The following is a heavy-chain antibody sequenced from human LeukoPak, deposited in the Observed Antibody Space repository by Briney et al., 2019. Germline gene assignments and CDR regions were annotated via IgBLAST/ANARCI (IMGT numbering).Heavy chain of an antibody. CDR3: ARDPSIVGATTDY. V-gene: IGHV4-38-2*02. CDR1: GYSNSRGYY. J-gene: IGHJ4*02. CDR2: IYHSGST. D-gene: IGHD1-26*01. Sequence: SETLSPTCTVSGYSNSRGYYWGWLRQPPGEGLEWIGSIYHSGSTYYNPSLKRRVTISGDTSKNQFSLKLSSVTAADTAVYYCARDPSIVGATTDYWGQGTLVTVS.